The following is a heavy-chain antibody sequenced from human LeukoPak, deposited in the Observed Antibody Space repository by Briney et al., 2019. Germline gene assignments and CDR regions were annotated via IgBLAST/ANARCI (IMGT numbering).Heavy chain of an antibody. D-gene: IGHD3-10*01. CDR1: GFSFTTYW. CDR3: VKVAQYYYGSESYYFFEH. V-gene: IGHV3-7*01. Sequence: GGSLTLSCAASGFSFTTYWMGCVRHPPRNWLGWVTKIKQDGTEKSYLDSVKGRFTNSRPNAKNSLYLEMNSLRVEDTGIYYCVKVAQYYYGSESYYFFEHWGQGTPVNASS. CDR2: IKQDGTEK. J-gene: IGHJ4*02.